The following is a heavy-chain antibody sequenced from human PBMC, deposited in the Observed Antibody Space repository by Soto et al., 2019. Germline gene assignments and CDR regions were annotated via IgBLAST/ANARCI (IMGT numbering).Heavy chain of an antibody. Sequence: SETLSLTCTVSGGSVSSGSYYWSWIRQPPGKGLEWIGYIYYSGSANYNPSLKSRVTISVDTSKNHFSLKLSSVTAADTAVYYCAREKTYYDSSGYPRHYYYGMAVWGQGTTVTVSS. CDR3: AREKTYYDSSGYPRHYYYGMAV. D-gene: IGHD3-22*01. V-gene: IGHV4-61*01. CDR1: GGSVSSGSYY. J-gene: IGHJ6*02. CDR2: IYYSGSA.